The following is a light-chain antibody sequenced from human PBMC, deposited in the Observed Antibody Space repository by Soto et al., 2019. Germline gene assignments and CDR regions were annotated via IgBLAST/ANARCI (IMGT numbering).Light chain of an antibody. Sequence: EIALTQSPGTLSLSPGERATLSCRPSQSVGSAFLAWYQQKPGQAPRLLINSASNRAAGIPERFSGRGSGTNFTLTINRLEPEDFAVYYCHQYGNSPYTFGLGTKLEI. CDR2: SAS. CDR3: HQYGNSPYT. J-gene: IGKJ2*01. V-gene: IGKV3-20*01. CDR1: QSVGSAF.